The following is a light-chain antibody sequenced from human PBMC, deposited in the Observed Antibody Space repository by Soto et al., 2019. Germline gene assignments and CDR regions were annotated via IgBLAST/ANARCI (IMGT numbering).Light chain of an antibody. CDR3: CSYSGSSTYV. J-gene: IGLJ1*01. Sequence: QSALTQPASVSGSPGQSITISCTGTSSDVGGYNYVSWYQQHPGKDPRLMIYDVSNRPSGVSNRFSGSKSGSTASLTISGLQAEYEADYYCCSYSGSSTYVFGTGTKLTVL. CDR2: DVS. V-gene: IGLV2-14*01. CDR1: SSDVGGYNY.